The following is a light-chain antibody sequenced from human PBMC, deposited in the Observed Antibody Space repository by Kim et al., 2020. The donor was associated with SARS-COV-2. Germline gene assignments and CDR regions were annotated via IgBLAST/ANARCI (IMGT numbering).Light chain of an antibody. V-gene: IGKV1-39*01. CDR1: QSISSH. CDR2: AAS. CDR3: QQSYITPFT. J-gene: IGKJ3*01. Sequence: DIQMTQPPSSLSASVGDRVTITCRTTQSISSHLNWYQQKPGRAPKLLISAASTLQGGVPSRFSGSGSETDFTLTISSLQPEDFATYFCQQSYITPFTFGPGTKVDSK.